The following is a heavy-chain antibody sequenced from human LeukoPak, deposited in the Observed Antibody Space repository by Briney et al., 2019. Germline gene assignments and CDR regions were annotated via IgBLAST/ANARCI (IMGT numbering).Heavy chain of an antibody. CDR1: GFTFSSYG. J-gene: IGHJ4*02. CDR2: ISGNGGNT. Sequence: GGSLRLSCAASGFTFSSYGMSWVRQAPGKGLEWVSAISGNGGNTYYADSVKGRFTISRDNSKNTLYLQMNSLRAEDTAVYYCAKAGSIRFDYWGQGTLVTVSS. CDR3: AKAGSIRFDY. V-gene: IGHV3-23*01. D-gene: IGHD3-10*01.